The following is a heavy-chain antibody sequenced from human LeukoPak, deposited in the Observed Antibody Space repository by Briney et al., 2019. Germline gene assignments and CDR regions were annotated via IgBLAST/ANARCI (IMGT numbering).Heavy chain of an antibody. CDR2: IYHSGRT. CDR3: ARAYDSSGLDY. J-gene: IGHJ4*02. CDR1: GYSISSGYY. D-gene: IGHD3-22*01. Sequence: SETLSLTCTVSGYSISSGYYWGWIRQPPGKGLEWIGSIYHSGRTFYNPSLKSRVTISVDTSKNQFSLKLTSVTAADTAVYYCARAYDSSGLDYWGQGTLVTVSS. V-gene: IGHV4-38-2*02.